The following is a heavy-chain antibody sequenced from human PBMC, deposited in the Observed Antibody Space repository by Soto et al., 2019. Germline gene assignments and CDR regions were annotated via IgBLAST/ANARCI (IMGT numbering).Heavy chain of an antibody. Sequence: LSLTCTVSGGSISSYYWMWIRQPAGKVLEWIGRIYTSGSTNYNPSLKSRVTMSVDTSKSQFSLKLSSVTAADTAVYYCAREIAAATTADCLDPWRQRTLVTVSS. J-gene: IGHJ5*02. CDR2: IYTSGST. V-gene: IGHV4-4*07. D-gene: IGHD6-13*01. CDR3: AREIAAATTADCLDP. CDR1: GGSISSYY.